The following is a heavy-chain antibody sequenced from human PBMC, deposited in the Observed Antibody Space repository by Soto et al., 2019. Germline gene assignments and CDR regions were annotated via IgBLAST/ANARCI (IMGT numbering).Heavy chain of an antibody. D-gene: IGHD2-15*01. Sequence: QVQLVQSGAEVKKPGSSVKVSCKASGGTFSSYAISWVRQAPGQGLEWMRGIIPIFGTANYAQKFQGRVTITADESTSTAYMELSSLRSEDTAVYYCTHSGGPTYYWYFDLWGRGTLVTVSS. CDR3: THSGGPTYYWYFDL. CDR2: IIPIFGTA. V-gene: IGHV1-69*01. CDR1: GGTFSSYA. J-gene: IGHJ2*01.